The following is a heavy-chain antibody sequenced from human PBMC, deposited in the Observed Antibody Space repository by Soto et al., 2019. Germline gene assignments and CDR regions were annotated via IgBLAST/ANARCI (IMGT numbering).Heavy chain of an antibody. CDR2: IFYSGST. Sequence: SETLSLTCTVSGGSISSSSYYWGWIRQPPGKGLEWIGSIFYSGSTYYNPSLKSRVTISVDTSKNQFSLKLSSVTAADTAVYYCAGYRYGDQFDYWGQGTLVTVSS. CDR3: AGYRYGDQFDY. J-gene: IGHJ4*02. CDR1: GGSISSSSYY. D-gene: IGHD4-17*01. V-gene: IGHV4-39*01.